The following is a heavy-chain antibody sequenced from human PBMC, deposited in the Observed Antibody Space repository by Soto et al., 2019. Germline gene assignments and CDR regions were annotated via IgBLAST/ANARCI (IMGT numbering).Heavy chain of an antibody. CDR1: GGSISSYY. Sequence: SETLSLTCTVSGGSISSYYWSWIRQPPGKGLEWIGYIYYSGSTNYNPSLKSQVTISVDTSKNQFSLKLSSVTAADTAVYYCARADYDILTGYFDPFDYWGQGTLVTVSS. V-gene: IGHV4-59*01. J-gene: IGHJ4*02. CDR2: IYYSGST. CDR3: ARADYDILTGYFDPFDY. D-gene: IGHD3-9*01.